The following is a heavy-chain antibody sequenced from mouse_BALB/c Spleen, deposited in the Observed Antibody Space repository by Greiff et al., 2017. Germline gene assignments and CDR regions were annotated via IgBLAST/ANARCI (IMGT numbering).Heavy chain of an antibody. CDR2: ISSGSSTI. J-gene: IGHJ3*01. D-gene: IGHD2-1*01. Sequence: DVKLVESGGGLVQPGGSRKLSCAASGFTFSSFGMHWVRQAPEKGLEWVAYISSGSSTIYYADTVTGRFTISRDNPKNTLFLQMTSLRSEDTAMYYCARSGGSTMAWFAYWGQGTLVTVSA. V-gene: IGHV5-17*02. CDR3: ARSGGSTMAWFAY. CDR1: GFTFSSFG.